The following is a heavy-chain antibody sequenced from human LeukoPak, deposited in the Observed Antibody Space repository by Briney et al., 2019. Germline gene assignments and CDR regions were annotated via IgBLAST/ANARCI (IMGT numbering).Heavy chain of an antibody. D-gene: IGHD3-10*01. CDR2: IHFSGST. V-gene: IGHV4-38-2*02. CDR1: GYFINSGFY. J-gene: IGHJ4*02. Sequence: SETLSLTCTVSGYFINSGFYWGWIRQPPGKGLEWIGSIHFSGSTFYNPSLKSRVTISVDTSKTHFSLKLNSVTAADTAVYYCARDRNYGSGGLFDYWGQGNLVSVSS. CDR3: ARDRNYGSGGLFDY.